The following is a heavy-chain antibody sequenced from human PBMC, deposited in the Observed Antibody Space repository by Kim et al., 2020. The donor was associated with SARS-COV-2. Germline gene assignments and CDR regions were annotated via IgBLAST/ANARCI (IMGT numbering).Heavy chain of an antibody. CDR3: AGGYYSFDS. CDR2: ST. Sequence: STSYAQKFQGRGTMTRDTSTSTVDMELSSLGSEDTAVYYCAGGYYSFDSWGQGTLVTVSS. J-gene: IGHJ4*02. D-gene: IGHD3-10*01. V-gene: IGHV1-46*01.